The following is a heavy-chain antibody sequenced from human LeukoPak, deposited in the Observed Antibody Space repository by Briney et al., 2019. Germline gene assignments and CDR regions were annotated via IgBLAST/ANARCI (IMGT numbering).Heavy chain of an antibody. D-gene: IGHD3-3*01. V-gene: IGHV4-38-2*02. Sequence: SETLSLTCTVSGYSISSGYYWGWIRQPPGKGLEWIGIIYFTGSTYYNPSLKSRVTISVDTSKNQFSLKLSSVTAADTAVYYCAREVRLRFLEWYRFDYWGQGTLVTVSS. CDR2: IYFTGST. CDR3: AREVRLRFLEWYRFDY. CDR1: GYSISSGYY. J-gene: IGHJ4*02.